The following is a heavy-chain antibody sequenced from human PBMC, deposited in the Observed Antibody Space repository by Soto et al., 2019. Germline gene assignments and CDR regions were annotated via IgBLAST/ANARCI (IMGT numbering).Heavy chain of an antibody. J-gene: IGHJ4*02. CDR2: IKGRESST. V-gene: IGHV3-74*01. CDR3: ESGAFHNSYVDY. CDR1: GFTFSTYW. Sequence: EVQLVESGGDSVQPGGSLRLSCAASGFTFSTYWMHWVRQAPGEGLVWVSRIKGRESSTSSADSVKGRFTISRDNAKNTLYLHMHIPRVDAPAVYYCESGAFHNSYVDYWSQGTLVTVS. D-gene: IGHD3-3*02.